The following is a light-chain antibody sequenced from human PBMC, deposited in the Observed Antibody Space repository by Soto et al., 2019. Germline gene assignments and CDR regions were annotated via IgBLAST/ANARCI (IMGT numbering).Light chain of an antibody. CDR3: QQYKDYSWT. V-gene: IGKV1-5*03. CDR1: QSIGIW. CDR2: TAS. Sequence: FQMTQSPSTLSASVGDRVAITCRASQSIGIWLAWYQQKPGKAPRFLIYTASTLESGVPSRFSGSGSGTELTLTISSLQPDDFATYYCQQYKDYSWTFGQGTNVEVK. J-gene: IGKJ1*01.